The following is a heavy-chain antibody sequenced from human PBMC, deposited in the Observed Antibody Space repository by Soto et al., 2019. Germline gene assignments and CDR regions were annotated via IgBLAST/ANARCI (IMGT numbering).Heavy chain of an antibody. CDR2: IKSKTDGGTT. V-gene: IGHV3-15*01. Sequence: EVQLVESGGGLVKPGGSLRLSCAASGFTFSNAWMSWVRQAPGKGLEWGGRIKSKTDGGTTDYAAPVKGRFTISRDDSKNTLYLQMNSLKTEDTAVYYCTTDLGIAVAGPLFDYWGQGTLVTVSS. CDR1: GFTFSNAW. CDR3: TTDLGIAVAGPLFDY. D-gene: IGHD6-19*01. J-gene: IGHJ4*02.